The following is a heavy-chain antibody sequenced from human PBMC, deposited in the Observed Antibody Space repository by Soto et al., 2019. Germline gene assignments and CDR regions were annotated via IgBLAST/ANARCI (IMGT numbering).Heavy chain of an antibody. V-gene: IGHV1-2*02. CDR1: GYTFTGYY. D-gene: IGHD6-13*01. Sequence: ASVKVSCKASGYTFTGYYMHWVRQAPGQGLEWMGWINPNSGGTNYAQKLQGRVTITRDMSTSTAYMELSSLRSEDTAVYYCAADRPAYSSSWYVEYYGMDVWGQGTTVTVSS. CDR3: AADRPAYSSSWYVEYYGMDV. J-gene: IGHJ6*02. CDR2: INPNSGGT.